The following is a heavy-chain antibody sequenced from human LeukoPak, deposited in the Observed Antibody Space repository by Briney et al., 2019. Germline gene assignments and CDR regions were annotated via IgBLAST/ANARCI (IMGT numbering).Heavy chain of an antibody. J-gene: IGHJ4*02. D-gene: IGHD3-9*01. Sequence: QPGGSLRLSCATAGFSFTDYPMNWVRQARGKGLEWISNIRTTAEGAKYAYYADSVKGRVTISRDDGKNTLYLHMNSLRDDDTAVYYCATDQRYAFDYWGQGILVTVSS. CDR2: IRTTAEGAKYA. V-gene: IGHV3-48*02. CDR3: ATDQRYAFDY. CDR1: GFSFTDYP.